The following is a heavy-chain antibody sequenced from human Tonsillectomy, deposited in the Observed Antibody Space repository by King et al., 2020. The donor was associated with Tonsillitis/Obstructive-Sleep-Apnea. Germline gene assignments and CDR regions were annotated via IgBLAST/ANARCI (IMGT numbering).Heavy chain of an antibody. D-gene: IGHD6-6*01. J-gene: IGHJ6*03. CDR3: ATSNIAALTGNWYYYSYMDV. V-gene: IGHV4-59*08. CDR2: IYYSGST. CDR1: GGSISSYY. Sequence: LQLQESGPGLVKPSETLSLTCTVSGGSISSYYWSWIRQPPGKGLEWIGYIYYSGSTNYNPSLKSRVTISVDTSKNQFSLKLSSVTAADTAVYYCATSNIAALTGNWYYYSYMDVWGKGTTVTVSS.